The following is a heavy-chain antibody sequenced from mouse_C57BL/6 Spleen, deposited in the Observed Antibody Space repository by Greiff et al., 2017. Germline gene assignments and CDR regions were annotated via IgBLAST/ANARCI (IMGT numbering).Heavy chain of an antibody. V-gene: IGHV14-4*01. CDR1: GFNIKDDY. CDR2: IGPENGGT. J-gene: IGHJ3*01. Sequence: VQLQQSGAELVRPGASVKLSCTASGFNIKDDYMHWVKQRPEQGLEWLGWIGPENGGTEYASKFQGKATITADTSSNTAYLQLSSLTSEDTAVYYCTSTTVVPFAYGGQGTLVTVSA. CDR3: TSTTVVPFAY. D-gene: IGHD1-1*01.